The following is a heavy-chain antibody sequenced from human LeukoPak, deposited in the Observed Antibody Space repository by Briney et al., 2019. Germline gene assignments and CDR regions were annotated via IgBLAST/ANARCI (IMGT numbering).Heavy chain of an antibody. D-gene: IGHD3-22*01. CDR1: GGSFSGYY. Sequence: SETLSLTCAVYGGSFSGYYWSWIRQPPGKGLEWIGSIYYSGSTYYNPSLKSRVTISVDTSKNQFSLKLSSVTAADTAVYYCARDLWEVNYYDSSGYYDAFDIWGQGTMVTVSS. V-gene: IGHV4-34*01. CDR2: IYYSGST. J-gene: IGHJ3*02. CDR3: ARDLWEVNYYDSSGYYDAFDI.